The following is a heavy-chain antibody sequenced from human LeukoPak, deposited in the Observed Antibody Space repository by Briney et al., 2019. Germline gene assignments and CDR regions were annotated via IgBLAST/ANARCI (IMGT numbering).Heavy chain of an antibody. V-gene: IGHV1-24*01. CDR2: FDPEDGET. CDR1: GYTLTELS. D-gene: IGHD2-15*01. CDR3: ATWPALGGSSSSNYFQH. J-gene: IGHJ1*01. Sequence: ASVKVSCKVSGYTLTELSMHWVRQAPGKGLEWMGGFDPEDGETIYAQKFQGRVTMTEDTSTDTAYMELSSLRSEDTAVYYCATWPALGGSSSSNYFQHWGQGTLVTVSS.